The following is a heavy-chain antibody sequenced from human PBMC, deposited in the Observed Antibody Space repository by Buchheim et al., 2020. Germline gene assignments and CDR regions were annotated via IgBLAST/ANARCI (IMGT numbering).Heavy chain of an antibody. Sequence: EVQLLESGGGLVQPGGSLRLSCAASGFTFTSYAMSWVRQAPGKGLEWVSAIRDSGGSTYYADSVEGRFTISRAQTTDTLYLQMYGLRAEDTAIYYCAKLGVPDFWRNYPFDYWGLGTL. CDR2: IRDSGGST. D-gene: IGHD3-3*01. V-gene: IGHV3-23*01. J-gene: IGHJ4*02. CDR3: AKLGVPDFWRNYPFDY. CDR1: GFTFTSYA.